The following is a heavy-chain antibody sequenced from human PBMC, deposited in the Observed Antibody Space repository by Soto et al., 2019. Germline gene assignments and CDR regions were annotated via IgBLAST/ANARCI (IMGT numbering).Heavy chain of an antibody. CDR2: IYHSGST. Sequence: PSETLSLTCAVSGGSISSGGYSWSWTRQPPGKGLEWIGYIYHSGSTYYNPSLKSRITINPDTSKNQFSLQLNSVTPEDTAVYYCARARGTRGYYYILGSWGQGTQVTVSS. D-gene: IGHD1-26*01. CDR1: GGSISSGGYS. V-gene: IGHV4-30-2*05. CDR3: ARARGTRGYYYILGS. J-gene: IGHJ4*02.